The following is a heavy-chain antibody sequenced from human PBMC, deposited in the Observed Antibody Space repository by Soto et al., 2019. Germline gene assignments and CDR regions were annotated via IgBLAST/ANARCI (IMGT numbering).Heavy chain of an antibody. Sequence: GASLKVSCKTSGYTFTSYGIICVRHTPGQGLEWMGWISAYNGNTNYAQKLQGRVTMTTDTSTSTAYMELRSLRSDDTAVYYCARCGIVVVPSPYYYYYMDVWGKG. J-gene: IGHJ6*03. D-gene: IGHD2-2*01. CDR2: ISAYNGNT. V-gene: IGHV1-18*01. CDR1: GYTFTSYG. CDR3: ARCGIVVVPSPYYYYYMDV.